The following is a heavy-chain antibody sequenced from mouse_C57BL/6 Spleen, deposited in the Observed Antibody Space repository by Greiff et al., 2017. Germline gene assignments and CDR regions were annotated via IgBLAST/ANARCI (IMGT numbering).Heavy chain of an antibody. CDR2: ISDGGSYT. CDR1: GFTFSDYG. CDR3: ARDYSNYLDY. D-gene: IGHD2-5*01. Sequence: EVMLVESGGGLVKPGGSLKLSCAASGFTFSDYGMQWVRQTPEKRLEWVATISDGGSYTYYPDNVKGRFTISRDNAKNNLYLQMSHLKSEDTAMYYCARDYSNYLDYWGQGTTLTVSS. J-gene: IGHJ2*01. V-gene: IGHV5-4*01.